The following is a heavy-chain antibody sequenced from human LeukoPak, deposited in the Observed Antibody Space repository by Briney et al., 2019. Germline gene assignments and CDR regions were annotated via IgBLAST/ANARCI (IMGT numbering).Heavy chain of an antibody. J-gene: IGHJ4*02. D-gene: IGHD1-26*01. CDR1: GGSFSGYY. V-gene: IGHV4-59*01. Sequence: PSETLSLTCAVYGGSFSGYYWSWIRQPPGKGLEWIGYIYYSGSTKYNPSLKSRVTISVDTSKNQFSLRLSSVTAADTAVYYCASGSYYFDYWGQGTLVTVSS. CDR3: ASGSYYFDY. CDR2: IYYSGST.